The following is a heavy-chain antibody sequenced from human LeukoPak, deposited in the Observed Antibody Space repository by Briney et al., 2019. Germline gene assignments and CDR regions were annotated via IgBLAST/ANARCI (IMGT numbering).Heavy chain of an antibody. D-gene: IGHD3-22*01. V-gene: IGHV1-46*01. Sequence: ASVKVSCKASGYTFTSYYMHWVRQAPGQGLEWMGIINPSGGSTSYAQKFQGRVTMTRDTSTSTVYMELSSLRSEDTAVYYCAREFEAYYYDSSGYYYPEDWGQGTLVTVSS. J-gene: IGHJ4*02. CDR1: GYTFTSYY. CDR2: INPSGGST. CDR3: AREFEAYYYDSSGYYYPED.